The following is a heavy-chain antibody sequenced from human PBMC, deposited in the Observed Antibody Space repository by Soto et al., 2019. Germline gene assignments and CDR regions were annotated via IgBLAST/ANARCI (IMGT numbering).Heavy chain of an antibody. J-gene: IGHJ3*01. CDR2: IYSDGST. V-gene: IGHV3-66*01. Sequence: EVQLVESGGGLVQPGGSLRLSCAASGFTVSTNYMSWVRQAPGKGLEWVSLIYSDGSTYYTDSVEGRFTISRDNSKNTLYLQMNSLRAEDTAVYYCTKLEAFDVWGQGTMVTVSS. CDR3: TKLEAFDV. CDR1: GFTVSTNY.